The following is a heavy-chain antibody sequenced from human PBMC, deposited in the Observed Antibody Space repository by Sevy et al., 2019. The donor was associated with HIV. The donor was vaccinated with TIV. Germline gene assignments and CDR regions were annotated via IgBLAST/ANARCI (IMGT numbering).Heavy chain of an antibody. CDR3: AGKGGSRPSDAFDL. D-gene: IGHD3-16*01. CDR2: IKQDGSEK. V-gene: IGHV3-7*01. CDR1: GFPFRNYW. Sequence: GGSLRLSCAASGFPFRNYWMSWVRQAPGKGLEWVANIKQDGSEKNYVDSVKGRFIISRDNADNSLFLQVNSRRAEDTGIYYCAGKGGSRPSDAFDLWGQGTMVTVSS. J-gene: IGHJ3*01.